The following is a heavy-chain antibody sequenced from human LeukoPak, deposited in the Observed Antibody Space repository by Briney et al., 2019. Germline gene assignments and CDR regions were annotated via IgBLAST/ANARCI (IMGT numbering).Heavy chain of an antibody. CDR3: ARDDPWGTIFGVVIPFGY. CDR1: GGSFSGYY. Sequence: PSETLSLTCAVYGGSFSGYYWSWIRQPPGKGLEWIGEINHSGSTNYNPSLKSRVTTSVDTSKNQFSLKLSSVTAADTAVYYCARDDPWGTIFGVVIPFGYWGQGTLVTVSS. J-gene: IGHJ4*02. D-gene: IGHD3-3*01. CDR2: INHSGST. V-gene: IGHV4-34*01.